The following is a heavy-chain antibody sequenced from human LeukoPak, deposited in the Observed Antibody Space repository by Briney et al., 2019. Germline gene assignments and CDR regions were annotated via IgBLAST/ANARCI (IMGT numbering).Heavy chain of an antibody. CDR3: ARAHRSSGWSSAFDI. V-gene: IGHV3-30-3*01. Sequence: GRSLRLSCAASGFTFSSYAMHWVRQAPGKGLEGVAVISYDGSNKYYAGSVKGRFTISRDNSKNTLYLQMNSLRAEDTAVYYCARAHRSSGWSSAFDIWGQGTMVTVSS. J-gene: IGHJ3*02. CDR2: ISYDGSNK. D-gene: IGHD6-19*01. CDR1: GFTFSSYA.